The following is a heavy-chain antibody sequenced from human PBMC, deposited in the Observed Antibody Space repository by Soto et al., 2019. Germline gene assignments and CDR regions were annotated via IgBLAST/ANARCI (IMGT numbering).Heavy chain of an antibody. Sequence: GGSLRLSCEGPGFTFSDYGFHWVRQAPGKGLEWAAMISYDGSDRYYRDSVQGRFTISRDDSKNTVFLQMNSLRTEDTAMYYCARSTYCNGGSCYPQYWGPGTLVTVSS. D-gene: IGHD2-15*01. CDR3: ARSTYCNGGSCYPQY. CDR2: ISYDGSDR. V-gene: IGHV3-30*03. J-gene: IGHJ4*02. CDR1: GFTFSDYG.